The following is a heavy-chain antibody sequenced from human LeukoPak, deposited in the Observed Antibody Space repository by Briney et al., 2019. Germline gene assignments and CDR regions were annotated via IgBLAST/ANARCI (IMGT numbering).Heavy chain of an antibody. CDR1: GFTFSSYS. J-gene: IGHJ4*02. CDR2: ICSSGSYI. CDR3: ARHADIVVVPAAKGGIDY. V-gene: IGHV3-21*01. Sequence: GGSLRLSCAASGFTFSSYSMNWVRQAPGKGLEWVSSICSSGSYIYYADSVKGRFTISRDNAKNSLYLQMNSPRAEDTAVYYCARHADIVVVPAAKGGIDYWGQGTLVTVSS. D-gene: IGHD2-2*01.